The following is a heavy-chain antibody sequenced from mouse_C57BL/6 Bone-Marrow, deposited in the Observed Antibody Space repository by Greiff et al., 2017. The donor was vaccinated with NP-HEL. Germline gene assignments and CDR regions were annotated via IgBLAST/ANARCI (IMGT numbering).Heavy chain of an antibody. J-gene: IGHJ2*01. V-gene: IGHV1-42*01. Sequence: VQLKQSGPELVKPGASVKISCKASGYSFTGYYMNWVKQSPEKSLEWIGEINPSTGGTTYNQKFKAKATLTVDKSSSTAYMQLKSLTSEDSAVYYCARIFSLYYDYDRGDYWGQGTTRTVSS. CDR2: INPSTGGT. CDR3: ARIFSLYYDYDRGDY. CDR1: GYSFTGYY. D-gene: IGHD2-4*01.